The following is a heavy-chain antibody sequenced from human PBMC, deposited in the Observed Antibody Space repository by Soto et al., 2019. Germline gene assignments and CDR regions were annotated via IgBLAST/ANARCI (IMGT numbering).Heavy chain of an antibody. J-gene: IGHJ6*02. CDR3: ARLPGIAAAGPFAYGMDV. Sequence: PGGSLRLSCAASGFTFSDYYMSWIRQAPGKGLEWVSYISSSGSTIYYADSVKGRFTISRDNAKNSLYLQMNSLRAEDTAVYYCARLPGIAAAGPFAYGMDVWGQGTTVTVSS. D-gene: IGHD6-13*01. CDR2: ISSSGSTI. V-gene: IGHV3-11*01. CDR1: GFTFSDYY.